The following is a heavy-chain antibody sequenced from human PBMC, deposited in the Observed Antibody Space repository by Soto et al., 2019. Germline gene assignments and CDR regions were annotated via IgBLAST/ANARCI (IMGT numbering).Heavy chain of an antibody. V-gene: IGHV3-53*02. Sequence: EVQLVETGGGLIQPGGSLRLSCAASGFTVSSNYMSWVRQAPGKGLEWVSVIYSGGSTYYADSVKGRFTISRDNSKNTLYLQINSLRAEDTAVYYCASSNYYGSGSYYNPLYYYYYGMDVWGQGTTVTVSS. J-gene: IGHJ6*02. CDR2: IYSGGST. CDR1: GFTVSSNY. D-gene: IGHD3-10*01. CDR3: ASSNYYGSGSYYNPLYYYYYGMDV.